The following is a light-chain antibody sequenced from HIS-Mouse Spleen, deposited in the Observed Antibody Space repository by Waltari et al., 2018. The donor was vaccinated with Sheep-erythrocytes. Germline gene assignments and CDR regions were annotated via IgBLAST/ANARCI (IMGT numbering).Light chain of an antibody. J-gene: IGKJ5*01. CDR2: GAS. V-gene: IGKV3-20*01. Sequence: EIVLTQSPGTLSLSPGERATLSCRASQSVSSSYLAWYQQKPGQAPRLLIYGASSRATGIPDRFSGSGSGKEFTLTIRRLEPEDFAVYYCQQYGSSPRTFGQGTRLEIK. CDR1: QSVSSSY. CDR3: QQYGSSPRT.